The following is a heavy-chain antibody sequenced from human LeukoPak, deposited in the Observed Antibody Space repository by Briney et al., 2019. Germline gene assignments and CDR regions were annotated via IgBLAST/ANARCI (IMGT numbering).Heavy chain of an antibody. J-gene: IGHJ5*02. Sequence: SQTHSLTCAISGDSVSSNSAAWNWIRQSPSRGLEWLGRTYYRSKWYNDYAVSVKSRITINPDTSKNQFSLQLNSVTPEDTAVYYCAREGVAARPEENWFDPWGQGTLVTVSS. CDR2: TYYRSKWYN. D-gene: IGHD6-6*01. V-gene: IGHV6-1*01. CDR3: AREGVAARPEENWFDP. CDR1: GDSVSSNSAA.